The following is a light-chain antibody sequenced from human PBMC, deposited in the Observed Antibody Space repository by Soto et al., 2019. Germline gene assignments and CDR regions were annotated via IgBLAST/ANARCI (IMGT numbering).Light chain of an antibody. Sequence: DIQMTQSPSTLSASVGDRVTITCRASQSISSWLAWYQQKPGKAPKLLIYDASSLESGVPSRFIGSGSGTEFTLTISSLQPDDFATYYCQQYNSYWETFGQGTKV. V-gene: IGKV1-5*01. CDR2: DAS. J-gene: IGKJ1*01. CDR1: QSISSW. CDR3: QQYNSYWET.